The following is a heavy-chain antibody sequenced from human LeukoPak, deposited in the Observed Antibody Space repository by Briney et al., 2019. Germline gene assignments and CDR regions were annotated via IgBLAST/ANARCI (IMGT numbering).Heavy chain of an antibody. CDR3: ARDQEGFDY. CDR1: GYSFTSNY. J-gene: IGHJ4*02. Sequence: ASVKVSCKTSGYSFTSNYIHWVRQAPGQGLEWMGMIYPRDGSTSYAQRFQDRVTVTRDTSTSTVHMELSGLRSEDTAVYYYARDQEGFDYWGQGTQVTVSS. V-gene: IGHV1-46*01. CDR2: IYPRDGST.